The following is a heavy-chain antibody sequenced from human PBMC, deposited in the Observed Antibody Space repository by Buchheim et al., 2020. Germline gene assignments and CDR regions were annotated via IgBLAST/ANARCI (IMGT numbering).Heavy chain of an antibody. J-gene: IGHJ4*02. Sequence: VHLVESGGGLGQPGGSLRLSCAASGFTFSNYCMHWVRQAPGKGLEWVAVIWYDGTNKYYADSVKGRFTISRDNSKNTLYLQMNSLRAEDTAVYYCARDSDRPLLRFLEYWGQGTL. CDR1: GFTFSNYC. V-gene: IGHV3-33*01. CDR2: IWYDGTNK. CDR3: ARDSDRPLLRFLEY. D-gene: IGHD3-3*01.